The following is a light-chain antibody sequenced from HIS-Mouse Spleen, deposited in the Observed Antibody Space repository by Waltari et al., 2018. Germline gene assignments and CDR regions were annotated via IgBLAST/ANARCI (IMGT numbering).Light chain of an antibody. CDR2: RNN. CDR3: AAWDDSLSGPV. Sequence: QSVLTQPPSASGTPGQRVTISCSGSSSNIGSNYVYWYQQLPGTAPKLLIYRNNQRPSGVPDRFPGSKSGTSASLAISGPRSEDEADYYCAAWDDSLSGPVFGGGTKLTVL. CDR1: SSNIGSNY. V-gene: IGLV1-47*01. J-gene: IGLJ2*01.